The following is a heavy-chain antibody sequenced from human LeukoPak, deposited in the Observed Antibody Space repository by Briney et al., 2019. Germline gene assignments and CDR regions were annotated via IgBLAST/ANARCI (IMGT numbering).Heavy chain of an antibody. CDR2: IYTSGST. D-gene: IGHD4-11*01. V-gene: IGHV4-4*07. J-gene: IGHJ6*03. Sequence: SETLSLTCTVSGGSISSYYWSWIRQPAGKGLEWIGRIYTSGSTNYNPSLKSRVTMSVDTSKNQFSLKLSSVTAADTAVYYCARGHSIEPYYYYYYMDVWGKGTTVTVSS. CDR1: GGSISSYY. CDR3: ARGHSIEPYYYYYYMDV.